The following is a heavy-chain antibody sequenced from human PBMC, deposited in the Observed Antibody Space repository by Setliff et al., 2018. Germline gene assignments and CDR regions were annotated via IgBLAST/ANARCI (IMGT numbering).Heavy chain of an antibody. J-gene: IGHJ6*03. Sequence: SETLSLTCNVSGVSIANTASYWSWIRQPAGKTLEWIGFIFYSGDTKSNPSLKSRVTMSVDTSKNQFSLKLSSVTAADTAVYYCARHYTYYYYYMDVWGKGTTVTVSS. CDR1: GVSIANTASY. V-gene: IGHV4-61*10. D-gene: IGHD4-4*01. CDR2: IFYSGDT. CDR3: ARHYTYYYYYMDV.